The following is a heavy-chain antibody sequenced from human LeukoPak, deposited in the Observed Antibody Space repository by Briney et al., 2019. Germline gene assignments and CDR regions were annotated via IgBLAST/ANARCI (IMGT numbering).Heavy chain of an antibody. D-gene: IGHD2/OR15-2a*01. Sequence: SETLSLTCTVSGGSITPYYWSWVRQPTGRGLEWIGRIYASGSANYNSSLKSRVSMSVDTFKNQFSLNLSSVTAADTAVYYCAREFRHSTGWSLYYFDRWGQGILVTVAS. CDR1: GGSITPYY. CDR3: AREFRHSTGWSLYYFDR. V-gene: IGHV4-4*07. CDR2: IYASGSA. J-gene: IGHJ4*02.